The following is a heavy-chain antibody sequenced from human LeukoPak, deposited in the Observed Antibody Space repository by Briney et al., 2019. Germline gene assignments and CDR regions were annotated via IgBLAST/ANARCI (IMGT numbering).Heavy chain of an antibody. Sequence: PGGSLRLSCTASGFTFGDYAMSWVRQAPGKGLEWVSGISGSGDTTYYADSVKGRFTISRDSSKNTLYLQMNGLRTEDTAVYFCARSYPTGSHYSAYYWGQGTLVTVSS. CDR1: GFTFGDYA. V-gene: IGHV3-23*01. CDR2: ISGSGDTT. CDR3: ARSYPTGSHYSAYY. D-gene: IGHD1-26*01. J-gene: IGHJ4*02.